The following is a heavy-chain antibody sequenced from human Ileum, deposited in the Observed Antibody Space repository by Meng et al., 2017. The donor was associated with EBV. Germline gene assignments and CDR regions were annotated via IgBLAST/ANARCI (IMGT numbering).Heavy chain of an antibody. Sequence: QLQLQKSGPGLVKPSETLSLTCTVSGGSISSSSYYWGWIRQPPGKGLEWIGSIYYSGSTYYNPSLKSRVTISVDTSKNQFSLKLSSVTAADTAVYYCARSIVVVPAAIYYWGQGTLVTVSS. CDR2: IYYSGST. V-gene: IGHV4-39*01. CDR3: ARSIVVVPAAIYY. D-gene: IGHD2-2*01. CDR1: GGSISSSSYY. J-gene: IGHJ4*02.